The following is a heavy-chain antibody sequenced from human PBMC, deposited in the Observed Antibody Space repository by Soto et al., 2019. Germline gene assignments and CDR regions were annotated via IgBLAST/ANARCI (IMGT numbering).Heavy chain of an antibody. CDR2: IYKSATT. CDR1: GDSISNLDYF. CDR3: ARGRYCLTGRCFPNWFDS. V-gene: IGHV4-30-4*01. Sequence: SETLSLTCSVSGDSISNLDYFWAWIRQPPGQALEYIGYIYKSATTYYNPSFESRVAISVDTSKSQFSLNVTSVTAADTAVYFCARGRYCLTGRCFPNWFDSWSQGTLVTVSS. D-gene: IGHD7-27*01. J-gene: IGHJ5*01.